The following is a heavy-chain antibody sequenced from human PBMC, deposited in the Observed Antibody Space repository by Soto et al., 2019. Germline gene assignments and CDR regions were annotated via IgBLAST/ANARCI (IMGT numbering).Heavy chain of an antibody. Sequence: QVQLVESGGGVVQPGRSLRLSCVGSGFTFSSFGMHWVRLAPGKGLQWVAAMSYDGRNKYYVDSVKGRFTISRDDSKNTLYLQMNSLRPDDTAVYYCAKARCWSTSCYQSPEFDYWGQGTLVTVSS. D-gene: IGHD2-2*01. CDR2: MSYDGRNK. CDR3: AKARCWSTSCYQSPEFDY. V-gene: IGHV3-30*18. J-gene: IGHJ4*02. CDR1: GFTFSSFG.